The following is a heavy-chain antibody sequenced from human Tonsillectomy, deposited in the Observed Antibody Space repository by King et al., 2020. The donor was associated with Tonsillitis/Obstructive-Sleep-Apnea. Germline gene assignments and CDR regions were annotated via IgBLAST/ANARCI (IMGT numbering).Heavy chain of an antibody. V-gene: IGHV3-30*04. CDR1: GFTFSRYA. D-gene: IGHD3-3*01. J-gene: IGHJ6*02. Sequence: VQLVESGGGVVQPGRSLRLSCAASGFTFSRYAMHWVRQAPGKGLEWVAVISYDGSHKYHADSVKGRFTLSRDNSKNTLYLQMNSLRAEDTAVYYCARENVLRFLEGLSYGMDVWGQGTTVTVSS. CDR2: ISYDGSHK. CDR3: ARENVLRFLEGLSYGMDV.